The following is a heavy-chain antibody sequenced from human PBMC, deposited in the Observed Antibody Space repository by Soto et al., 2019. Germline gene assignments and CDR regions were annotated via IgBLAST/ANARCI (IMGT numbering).Heavy chain of an antibody. CDR2: IYYSGST. V-gene: IGHV4-39*01. Sequence: ETLSLTCTVSGGSISSSSYYWGWIRQPPGKGLEWIGSIYYSGSTYYNPSLKSRVTISVDTSKNQFSLKLSSVTAADTAVYYCASYYDFWSGFQEWGQGTLVTVSS. CDR3: ASYYDFWSGFQE. CDR1: GGSISSSSYY. J-gene: IGHJ1*01. D-gene: IGHD3-3*01.